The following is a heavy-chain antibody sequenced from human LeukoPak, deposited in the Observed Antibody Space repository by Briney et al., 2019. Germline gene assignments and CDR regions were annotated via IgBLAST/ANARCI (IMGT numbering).Heavy chain of an antibody. V-gene: IGHV4-39*01. CDR1: GGSISSSNYY. J-gene: IGHJ4*02. Sequence: SETLSLTCTVSGGSISSSNYYWGWIRQPPGKGLEWIGSIYYSGSTYYNPSLRSRVTISVDTSKNQFSLKLSSVTAADTAVYYCARGLVVSVGRGIDYWGQGTLVTVSS. CDR2: IYYSGST. CDR3: ARGLVVSVGRGIDY. D-gene: IGHD2-15*01.